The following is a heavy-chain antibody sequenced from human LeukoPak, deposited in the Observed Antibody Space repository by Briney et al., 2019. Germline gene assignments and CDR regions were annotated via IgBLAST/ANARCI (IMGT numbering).Heavy chain of an antibody. Sequence: GGSLRLSCAASGFTFSSYGMHWVRQAPGKGLEWVAVIWYDGSNKYYADSVKGRFTISRDNSKNTLYLQMNSPRAEDTAVYYCARVLPYSSSPGYWGQGTLVTVSS. CDR1: GFTFSSYG. J-gene: IGHJ4*02. CDR3: ARVLPYSSSPGY. CDR2: IWYDGSNK. D-gene: IGHD6-13*01. V-gene: IGHV3-33*01.